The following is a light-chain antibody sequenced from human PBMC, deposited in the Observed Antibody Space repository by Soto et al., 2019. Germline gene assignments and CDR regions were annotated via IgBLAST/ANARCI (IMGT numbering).Light chain of an antibody. CDR1: QSVSGN. J-gene: IGKJ5*01. Sequence: EIVMTQSPATLSVSPGESATLSCRASQSVSGNLAWYQQKPGQAPRLLIYGAFTRATGIPARFSGSGSVTEFTLTISSLQSEDFAVYYCQQYNNWLITFGQGTRLEIK. CDR3: QQYNNWLIT. V-gene: IGKV3-15*01. CDR2: GAF.